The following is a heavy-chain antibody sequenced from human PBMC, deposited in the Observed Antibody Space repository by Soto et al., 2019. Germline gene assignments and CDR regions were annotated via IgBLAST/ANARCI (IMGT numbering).Heavy chain of an antibody. CDR3: AKEVASCSSTYYYGMDV. CDR1: GFTFSSYG. V-gene: IGHV3-30*18. Sequence: QVQLVESGGGVVQPGRSLRLSCAASGFTFSSYGMHWVRQAPGKGLEWVAVISYDGSNKYYADSVKGRFTISRDNYKNLLHLQMNSLRADDTVVYYWAKEVASCSSTYYYGMDVWGQGTTVTVSS. D-gene: IGHD6-6*01. J-gene: IGHJ6*02. CDR2: ISYDGSNK.